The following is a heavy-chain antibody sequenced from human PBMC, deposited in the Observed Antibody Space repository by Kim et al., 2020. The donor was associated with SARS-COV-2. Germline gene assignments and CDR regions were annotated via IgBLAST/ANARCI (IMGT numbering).Heavy chain of an antibody. J-gene: IGHJ4*02. CDR3: ASPGDYLRDY. CDR1: GGSISSSSYY. V-gene: IGHV4-39*01. Sequence: SETLSPTCTVSGGSISSSSYYWGWIRQPPGKGLEWIGSIYYSGSTYYNPSLKSRVTISVDTSKNQFSLKLSSVTAADTAVYYCASPGDYLRDYWGQGTLVTVSS. CDR2: IYYSGST. D-gene: IGHD4-17*01.